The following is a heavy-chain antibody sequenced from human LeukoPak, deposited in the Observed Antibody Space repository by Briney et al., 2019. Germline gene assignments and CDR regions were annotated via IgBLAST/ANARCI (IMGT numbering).Heavy chain of an antibody. J-gene: IGHJ6*03. CDR3: AKQRGVLRENYYMDV. Sequence: GGSLRLSCLASGFSFSNYAMSWVRQAPGKGLEWVSNAGSSSRLYVDSVKGRFSVSRDNSKNTLYLQMNSLRADDTAVYYCAKQRGVLRENYYMDVWGKGTTVTVSS. V-gene: IGHV3-23*01. CDR2: NAGSSSR. CDR1: GFSFSNYA.